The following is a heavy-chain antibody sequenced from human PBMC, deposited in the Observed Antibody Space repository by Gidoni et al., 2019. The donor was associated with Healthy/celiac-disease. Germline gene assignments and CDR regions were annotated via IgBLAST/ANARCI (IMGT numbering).Heavy chain of an antibody. J-gene: IGHJ3*02. CDR2: IYYSGST. D-gene: IGHD1-26*01. Sequence: QLQLQESGPGLVNPSETLSLTCTVSACSISISSYYWVWIRQPPGKGLEWIGSIYYSGSTYYNPSLKSRVTISVDTSKNQFSLKLSSVTAADTAVYYCASLSRGDTTSDAFDIWGQGTMVTVSS. CDR1: ACSISISSYY. CDR3: ASLSRGDTTSDAFDI. V-gene: IGHV4-39*01.